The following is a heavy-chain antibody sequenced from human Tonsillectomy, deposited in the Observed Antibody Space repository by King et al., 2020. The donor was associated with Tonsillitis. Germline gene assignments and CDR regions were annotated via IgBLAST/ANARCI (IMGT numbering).Heavy chain of an antibody. Sequence: VQLVESGGGLVQPGGSLRLSCAASGFTFSSYAMSWVRQAPGKGLEWVSAISGSGGSTYYADSVKGRFTISRDNSKNTLYLQMNSLRAEDTAVYYCAKQATMIVVVRRYFDYWGQGTLVTVSS. J-gene: IGHJ4*02. CDR2: ISGSGGST. D-gene: IGHD3-22*01. CDR3: AKQATMIVVVRRYFDY. CDR1: GFTFSSYA. V-gene: IGHV3-23*04.